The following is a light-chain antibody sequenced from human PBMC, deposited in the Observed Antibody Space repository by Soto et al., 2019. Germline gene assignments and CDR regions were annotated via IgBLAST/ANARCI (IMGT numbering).Light chain of an antibody. CDR2: EGI. V-gene: IGLV2-23*01. J-gene: IGLJ1*01. CDR3: CSYVGATTYV. Sequence: QSVPTQPASVSGSPGQSISISCTGTAFDVGGYFHVSWYQQHPRQAPKLIIYEGIKRPSGVSNRFSGSNSGSTASLTISGLQAEDEADYYCCSYVGATTYVFGTGTKLTVL. CDR1: AFDVGGYFH.